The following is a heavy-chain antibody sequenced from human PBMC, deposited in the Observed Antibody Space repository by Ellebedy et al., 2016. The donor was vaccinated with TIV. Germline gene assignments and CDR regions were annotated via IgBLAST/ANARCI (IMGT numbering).Heavy chain of an antibody. Sequence: SETLSLXXNVSGDSISTSSHYWACLRQSPGKGLEWIASMHSGGSTYYNPSLNGQVSISVDTSKNQFYLNVNSVTAAHTAVYYCARRGTFPHYDFWSGYFDIWGLGTKVTVSS. V-gene: IGHV4-39*01. CDR1: GDSISTSSHY. CDR3: ARRGTFPHYDFWSGYFDI. CDR2: MHSGGST. D-gene: IGHD3-3*01. J-gene: IGHJ3*02.